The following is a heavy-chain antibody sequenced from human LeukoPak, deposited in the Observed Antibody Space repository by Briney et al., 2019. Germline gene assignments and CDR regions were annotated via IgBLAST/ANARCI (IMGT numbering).Heavy chain of an antibody. Sequence: PGGSLRLSCAGSGFALKSYSLSWVRQAPGKGLEWVSSISSTSAYIYYADSVKGRFTISRDNVDNVVYLQMNSLGAEDTAVYYCARVADYDFGDNFDYWGQGTLVTVSS. CDR1: GFALKSYS. V-gene: IGHV3-21*01. CDR3: ARVADYDFGDNFDY. J-gene: IGHJ4*02. CDR2: ISSTSAYI. D-gene: IGHD3-3*01.